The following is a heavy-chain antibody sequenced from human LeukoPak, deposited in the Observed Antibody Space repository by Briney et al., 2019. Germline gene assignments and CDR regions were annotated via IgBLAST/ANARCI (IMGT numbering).Heavy chain of an antibody. D-gene: IGHD3-9*01. Sequence: SGPALVKPIQPLTLTCTFSGFSLGTSGMRVSWIRQPPGKALEGLARIDWDDDKFYSTSLKTRLTISKDTSKNQVVLTMTNMDPVDTATYYCARTGYYASTGYFDYWGQGTLVTVSS. V-gene: IGHV2-70*04. CDR2: IDWDDDK. CDR3: ARTGYYASTGYFDY. CDR1: GFSLGTSGMR. J-gene: IGHJ4*02.